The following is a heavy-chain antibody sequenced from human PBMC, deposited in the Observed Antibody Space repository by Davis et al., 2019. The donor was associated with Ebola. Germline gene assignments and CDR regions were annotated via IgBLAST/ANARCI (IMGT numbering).Heavy chain of an antibody. D-gene: IGHD6-13*01. V-gene: IGHV1-69*04. CDR1: RGTFISYA. J-gene: IGHJ4*02. CDR2: IIPILGIA. Sequence: SVKVSCKASRGTFISYAISWVRQAPGQGLAWMGRIIPILGIANYEQKFQGRVMITADKSTSTGYIELSSLRSEDTAVYYCAREGPAAGLGYWGQRTLVTVSS. CDR3: AREGPAAGLGY.